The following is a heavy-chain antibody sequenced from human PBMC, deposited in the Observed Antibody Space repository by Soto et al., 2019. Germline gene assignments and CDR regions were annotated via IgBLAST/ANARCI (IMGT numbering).Heavy chain of an antibody. CDR2: IYYSGNT. CDR3: ASPRGVVPATLAGDFNY. V-gene: IGHV4-39*01. J-gene: IGHJ4*02. Sequence: PSETLSLTCTVSGGSISSNNYYWAWIRQPPGMGLEWIGSIYYSGNTYYNPSLKSRVTISVDTSKNQFSLNLISVPAADTAVYYCASPRGVVPATLAGDFNYWGQGALVTVSS. CDR1: GGSISSNNYY. D-gene: IGHD2-2*01.